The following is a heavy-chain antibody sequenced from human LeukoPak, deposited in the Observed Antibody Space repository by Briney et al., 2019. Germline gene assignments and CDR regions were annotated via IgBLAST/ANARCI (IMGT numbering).Heavy chain of an antibody. CDR2: IYHSGST. Sequence: SETLSLTCAVTGYSISSGYYWGWIRQPPGKGLEWLGTIYHSGSTYYNPSLKSRVTISIDTSKNQFSLKLSSVTAADTAVYYCARTVDTVATADAFDIWGQGTMVTVSS. J-gene: IGHJ3*02. CDR3: ARTVDTVATADAFDI. V-gene: IGHV4-38-2*01. CDR1: GYSISSGYY. D-gene: IGHD5-12*01.